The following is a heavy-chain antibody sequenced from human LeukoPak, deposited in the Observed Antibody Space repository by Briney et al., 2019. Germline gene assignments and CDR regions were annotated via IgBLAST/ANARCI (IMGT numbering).Heavy chain of an antibody. V-gene: IGHV4-59*01. Sequence: SETLSLTCTVSGGSITGYYWTWIRQPPGKGLEWIGYIYYSGSTNYNPSLKSRVTISVDTSKNQFSLKLSSVTAADTAVYYCARSRFGYSGYDIDYWGQGTLVTVSS. D-gene: IGHD5-12*01. J-gene: IGHJ4*02. CDR2: IYYSGST. CDR3: ARSRFGYSGYDIDY. CDR1: GGSITGYY.